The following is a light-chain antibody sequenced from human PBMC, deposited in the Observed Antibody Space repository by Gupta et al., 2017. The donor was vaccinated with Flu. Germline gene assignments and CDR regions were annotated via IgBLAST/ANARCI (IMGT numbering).Light chain of an antibody. CDR3: QSFDTLSGWV. J-gene: IGLJ3*02. Sequence: QSVLTQPPSVSGTPGQRVTISCTGSSSNIGAGFDVHWYQQLPGAAPKLLISGNSNRPSGVPDRFSGSKSGTSASLAITGLQAEDEADYYCQSFDTLSGWVFGGGTKLTVL. CDR1: SSNIGAGFD. CDR2: GNS. V-gene: IGLV1-40*01.